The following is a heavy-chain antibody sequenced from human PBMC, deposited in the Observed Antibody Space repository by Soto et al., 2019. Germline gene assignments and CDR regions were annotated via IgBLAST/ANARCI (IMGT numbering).Heavy chain of an antibody. Sequence: GGSLRLSCAASGFTFSSYEMNWVRQAPGKGLEWVSYISSSGSTIYYADSVKGRFTISRDNAKNSLYLQMNSLRAEDTAVYYCARGRDTAMVPYYYYGMDVWGQGTTVTVYS. CDR2: ISSSGSTI. D-gene: IGHD5-18*01. CDR3: ARGRDTAMVPYYYYGMDV. CDR1: GFTFSSYE. J-gene: IGHJ6*02. V-gene: IGHV3-48*03.